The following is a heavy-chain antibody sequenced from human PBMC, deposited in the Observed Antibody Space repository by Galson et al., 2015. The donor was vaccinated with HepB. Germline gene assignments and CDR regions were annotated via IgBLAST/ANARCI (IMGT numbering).Heavy chain of an antibody. D-gene: IGHD3-3*02. J-gene: IGHJ4*02. V-gene: IGHV3-48*02. CDR1: GFTFSSYS. CDR3: ATLAPDDY. Sequence: SLRLSCAASGFTFSSYSMNWVRQVPGKGLEWVSYISSSSFTISYADSVKGRVTISRDNAKNSLYLQMNSLRDEDTAVYYCATLAPDDYWGQGTLVTVSS. CDR2: ISSSSFTI.